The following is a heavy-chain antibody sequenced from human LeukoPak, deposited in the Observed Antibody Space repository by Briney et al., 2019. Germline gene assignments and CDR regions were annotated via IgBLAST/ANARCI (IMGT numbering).Heavy chain of an antibody. CDR3: ARYGYSYGPTYFDY. CDR1: GGSISSYC. D-gene: IGHD5-18*01. CDR2: IYTSGST. J-gene: IGHJ4*02. V-gene: IGHV4-4*07. Sequence: SETLSLTCTVSGGSISSYCWSWIRQPAGKGLEWIGRIYTSGSTNYNPSLKSRVTMSVDTSKNQFSLKLSSVTAADTAVYYCARYGYSYGPTYFDYWGQGTLVTVSS.